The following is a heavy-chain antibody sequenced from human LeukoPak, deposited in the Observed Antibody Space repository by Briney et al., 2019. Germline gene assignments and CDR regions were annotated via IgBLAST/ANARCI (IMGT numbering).Heavy chain of an antibody. CDR1: GGSISSYY. Sequence: TSETLSLTCTVSGGSISSYYWSWIRQPPGKGLEWIGYIYYSGSTNYNPSLKSRVTISVDTSKNQFSLKLSSVTAADTAVYYCARDLDWALTHGAFDIWGQGTMVTVSS. CDR3: ARDLDWALTHGAFDI. V-gene: IGHV4-59*12. J-gene: IGHJ3*02. CDR2: IYYSGST. D-gene: IGHD3/OR15-3a*01.